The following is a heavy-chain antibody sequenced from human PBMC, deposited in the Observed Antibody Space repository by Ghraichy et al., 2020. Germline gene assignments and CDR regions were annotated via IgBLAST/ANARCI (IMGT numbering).Heavy chain of an antibody. CDR1: GFSLSSYA. J-gene: IGHJ6*02. V-gene: IGHV3-21*01. Sequence: GESLNISCAASGFSLSSYAMNWVRQAPGKGLEWVSSISSSYIYYADSVKGRFTISRDSAKNSLYLQVDGLRAEDTAVYYCTRDGGGMDVWGQGTTVTVSS. CDR2: ISSSYI. CDR3: TRDGGGMDV. D-gene: IGHD3-16*01.